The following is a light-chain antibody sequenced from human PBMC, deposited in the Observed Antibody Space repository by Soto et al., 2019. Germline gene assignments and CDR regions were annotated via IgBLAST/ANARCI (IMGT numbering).Light chain of an antibody. V-gene: IGLV2-8*01. CDR1: NSDVGGYNY. Sequence: QSVLTQPPSASGSPGQSVTISCTGTNSDVGGYNYVSWYQQHPGKAPILMIYEVSKRPSGVPDRFSGSKSGNTASLTVSGLQPEDEADYYCSSYAGNNNFVFGTGTKLTVL. J-gene: IGLJ1*01. CDR3: SSYAGNNNFV. CDR2: EVS.